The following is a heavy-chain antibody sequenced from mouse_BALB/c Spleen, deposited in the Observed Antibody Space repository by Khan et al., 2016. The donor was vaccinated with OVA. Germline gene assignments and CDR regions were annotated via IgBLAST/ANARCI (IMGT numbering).Heavy chain of an antibody. CDR1: GYTFTDYA. CDR2: ISNFNGNT. CDR3: TRSGGYYGSYFDY. V-gene: IGHV1S137*01. Sequence: VQLQESGPEVVRPGVSVKISCKGSGYTFTDYAIHWVKQSHAKSLEWIGVISNFNGNTNYNQKFKGKATMTVDKSSSTAYMELARLTSEDSAIYYCTRSGGYYGSYFDYWGQGTTLTVSS. J-gene: IGHJ2*01. D-gene: IGHD1-1*01.